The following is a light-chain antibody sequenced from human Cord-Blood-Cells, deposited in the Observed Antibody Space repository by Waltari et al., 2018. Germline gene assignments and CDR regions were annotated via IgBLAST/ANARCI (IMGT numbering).Light chain of an antibody. J-gene: IGLJ3*02. CDR1: SSDVGSYNI. V-gene: IGLV2-23*01. CDR3: CSYAGSSTWV. Sequence: QSALTQPASVSGSPGQSITISCTGTSSDVGSYNIFSWYQQHPGKAPKLMIYEGSNRPSGVSNRFSGSKSGNTASLTISGLQAEDEADYYCCSYAGSSTWVFGGGTKLTVL. CDR2: EGS.